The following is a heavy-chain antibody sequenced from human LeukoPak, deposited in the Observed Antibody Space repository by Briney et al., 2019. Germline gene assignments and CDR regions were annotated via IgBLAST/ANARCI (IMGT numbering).Heavy chain of an antibody. CDR2: ISGSGGST. J-gene: IGHJ4*02. D-gene: IGHD3-3*01. CDR1: GFTFSSYA. Sequence: GGSLTLSCPASGFTFSSYAMSWVRPAPGKGRDWVSAISGSGGSTYYVDSVKGRFTISRDNSKNTLYLQMNSLRAEDTAVYYCAKAIPPYYDFWSGYSYYYFDYWGQGTLVTVSS. V-gene: IGHV3-23*01. CDR3: AKAIPPYYDFWSGYSYYYFDY.